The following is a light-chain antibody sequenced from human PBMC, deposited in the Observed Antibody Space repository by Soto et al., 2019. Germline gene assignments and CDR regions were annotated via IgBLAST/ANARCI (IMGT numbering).Light chain of an antibody. Sequence: DIQMTQSPSSLSASVGDRVTITCRASQSISSWLAWYQQKPGKAPKLLIFGVSSLDNGVPPRFSGSGSGTEFTLSISSLQHDDFATYSCQQYSSYSGLTFGGGTKVEIK. J-gene: IGKJ4*01. CDR3: QQYSSYSGLT. CDR1: QSISSW. CDR2: GVS. V-gene: IGKV1-5*03.